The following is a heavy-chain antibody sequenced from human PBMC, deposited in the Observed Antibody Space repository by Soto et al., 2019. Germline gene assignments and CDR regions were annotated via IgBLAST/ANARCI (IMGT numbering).Heavy chain of an antibody. J-gene: IGHJ4*02. CDR1: GFTFRTYA. CDR3: ASGVRVDSLRGFDC. D-gene: IGHD5-12*01. CDR2: ISYDGSNE. Sequence: GGSLRLSCAASGFTFRTYAMHWVRQAPGKGLEWVALISYDGSNEYYADSVKGRFTISRDNSKNTLSLQMNSLRAEDTAVYYCASGVRVDSLRGFDCWGQGSLVTVSS. V-gene: IGHV3-30-3*01.